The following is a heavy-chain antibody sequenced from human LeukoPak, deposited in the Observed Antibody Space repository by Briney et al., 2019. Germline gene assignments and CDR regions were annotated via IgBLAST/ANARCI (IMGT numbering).Heavy chain of an antibody. Sequence: PGGSLRLSCAASGFNFSSYAMHWVRQAPGEGLEWVGLISYGGIDKSYADSVKGRFTISRDNSKNTVYLQMNSLRVEDSALYFCAKDSLIVEPIAGYSNWFDPWGQGTRVTVSS. CDR3: AKDSLIVEPIAGYSNWFDP. D-gene: IGHD3-9*01. J-gene: IGHJ5*02. CDR1: GFNFSSYA. CDR2: ISYGGIDK. V-gene: IGHV3-30*04.